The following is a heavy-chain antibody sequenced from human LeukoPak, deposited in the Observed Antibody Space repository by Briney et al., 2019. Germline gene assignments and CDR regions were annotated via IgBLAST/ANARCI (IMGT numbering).Heavy chain of an antibody. CDR2: ISTSGST. V-gene: IGHV4-4*07. J-gene: IGHJ4*02. CDR3: ARVRYSDSSVLTRKRSYYFDY. CDR1: GGSFTSYY. Sequence: PSETLSLTCTASGGSFTSYYWSWIRQPAGKGLESIGHISTSGSTNYNPSLKSRVTMSVDTSKNQFSLKLSSVTAADTAVYYCARVRYSDSSVLTRKRSYYFDYWGQGTLVTVSS. D-gene: IGHD3-22*01.